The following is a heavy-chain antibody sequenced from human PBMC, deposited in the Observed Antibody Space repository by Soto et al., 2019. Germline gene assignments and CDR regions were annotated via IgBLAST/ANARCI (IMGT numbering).Heavy chain of an antibody. J-gene: IGHJ6*02. CDR1: GFTFSVYA. D-gene: IGHD2-21*02. V-gene: IGHV3-23*01. CDR2: VTANGGST. Sequence: GGSLRLSCAATGFTFSVYAMTWVRQAPGKGLEWVSAVTANGGSTYSADSVKGRFTISRDNSKNTLLLQMNSLRAEDTAVYYCASLGVGDWANYYYYYGMDVWGQGTTVTVYS. CDR3: ASLGVGDWANYYYYYGMDV.